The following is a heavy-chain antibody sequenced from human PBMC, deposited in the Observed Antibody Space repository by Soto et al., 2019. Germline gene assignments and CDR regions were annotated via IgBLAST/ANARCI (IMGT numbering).Heavy chain of an antibody. Sequence: QVQLVQSGAEVKKPGASVKVSCKASGYTFTDYAINWVRQAPGQGLEWMGGIILIFGTVKYAQKFQGRVTITADESTSTVYMELSSLRSDDTAVYYCARETYSTTWYVYYYGMDVWGQGTTVTVSS. D-gene: IGHD6-13*01. CDR2: IILIFGTV. J-gene: IGHJ6*02. V-gene: IGHV1-69*13. CDR3: ARETYSTTWYVYYYGMDV. CDR1: GYTFTDYA.